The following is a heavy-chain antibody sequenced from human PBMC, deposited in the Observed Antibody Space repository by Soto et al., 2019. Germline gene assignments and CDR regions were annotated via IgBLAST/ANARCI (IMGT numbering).Heavy chain of an antibody. CDR3: AREMGYCISTGCRHYYYYGMDV. CDR1: GGSISSYY. J-gene: IGHJ6*02. Sequence: SETLSLTCTVSGGSISSYYWSWIRQPPGKGLEWIGYIYYSGSTNYNPSLKSRVTISVDTSKNQFSLKLSSVTAADTAVYYCAREMGYCISTGCRHYYYYGMDVWGQGTTVTVSS. CDR2: IYYSGST. V-gene: IGHV4-59*01. D-gene: IGHD2-2*01.